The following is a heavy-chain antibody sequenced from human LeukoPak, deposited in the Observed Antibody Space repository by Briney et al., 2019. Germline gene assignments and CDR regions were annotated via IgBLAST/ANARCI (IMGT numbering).Heavy chain of an antibody. D-gene: IGHD2-21*02. Sequence: GGSLRLSCVAPGFTFSSYAMHSVRQAPGKGLERGAVISYDGSNKYYADSVKSRFTISRDNSKNTLYLQMNSLRAEDTAVYYCARERGVVTAMGSSGAFDIWGQGTMVTVSS. CDR3: ARERGVVTAMGSSGAFDI. CDR1: GFTFSSYA. V-gene: IGHV3-30*04. J-gene: IGHJ3*02. CDR2: ISYDGSNK.